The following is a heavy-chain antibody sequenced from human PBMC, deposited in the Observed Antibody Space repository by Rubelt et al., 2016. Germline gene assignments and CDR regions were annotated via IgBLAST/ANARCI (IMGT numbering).Heavy chain of an antibody. CDR2: INHSGST. V-gene: IGHV4-34*01. Sequence: QVQLQQWGAGLLKPSETLSLTCAVYGGSFSGYYWSWIRQPPGKGLEWIGEINHSGSTNYNTSLKSRVTISVDTSKNQFSLEVRCVTAADTAVYYCARHRADDPISVFDYWGRGALGTVSS. D-gene: IGHD2/OR15-2a*01. CDR1: GGSFSGYY. J-gene: IGHJ4*02. CDR3: ARHRADDPISVFDY.